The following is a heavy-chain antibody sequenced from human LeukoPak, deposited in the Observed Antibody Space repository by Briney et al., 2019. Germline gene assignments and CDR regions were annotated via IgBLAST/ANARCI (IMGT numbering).Heavy chain of an antibody. CDR2: IYYSGST. V-gene: IGHV4-39*01. CDR1: GFTFSSYA. J-gene: IGHJ4*02. CDR3: ARPGFKGAGSPYFDY. Sequence: PGGSLRLSCAASGFTFSSYAMSWIRQPPGKGLEWIGSIYYSGSTYYNPSLKSRVTISVDTSKNQFSLKLSSVTAADTAVYYCARPGFKGAGSPYFDYWGQGTLVTVSS. D-gene: IGHD3-10*01.